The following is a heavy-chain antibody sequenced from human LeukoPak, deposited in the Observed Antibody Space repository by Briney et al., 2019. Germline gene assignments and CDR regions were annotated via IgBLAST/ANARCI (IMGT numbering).Heavy chain of an antibody. V-gene: IGHV1-46*01. CDR1: GYTFTSYY. CDR2: INPSGGST. CDR3: ASMPGIAAAGYYYYYMDV. J-gene: IGHJ6*03. Sequence: ASVKVSCKASGYTFTSYYMHWVRQAPGQGLEWMGIINPSGGSTSYAQKFQGRVTMTRDMSTSTVYMELSSLRSEDTAVYYCASMPGIAAAGYYYYYMDVWGKGTTVTVSS. D-gene: IGHD6-13*01.